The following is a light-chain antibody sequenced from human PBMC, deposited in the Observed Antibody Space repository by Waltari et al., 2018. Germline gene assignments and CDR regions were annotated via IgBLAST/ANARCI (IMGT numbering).Light chain of an antibody. CDR2: DAS. V-gene: IGKV1-33*01. CDR1: QDISNY. CDR3: QQYDNLPLG. Sequence: DIKMTQSPSPLSESVGDRVTITCQASQDISNYYNWYQQKPGKAPKLLIYDASNLETGVPSRFSGSGSGTDFTFTISSLQPEDIATYYCQQYDNLPLGFGPGTKVDIK. J-gene: IGKJ3*01.